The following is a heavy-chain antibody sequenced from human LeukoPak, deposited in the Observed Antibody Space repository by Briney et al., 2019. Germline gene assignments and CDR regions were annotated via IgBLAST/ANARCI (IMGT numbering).Heavy chain of an antibody. D-gene: IGHD3-22*01. CDR1: GYTFTSYG. CDR3: ARVADYYDSSAIGVDAFDI. Sequence: ASVKVSCKASGYTFTSYGISWVRQAPGQGLEWMGWMNPNSGNTGYAQKFQGRVTITRNTSISTAYMELSSLRSEDTAVYYCARVADYYDSSAIGVDAFDIWGQGTMVTVSS. J-gene: IGHJ3*02. V-gene: IGHV1-8*03. CDR2: MNPNSGNT.